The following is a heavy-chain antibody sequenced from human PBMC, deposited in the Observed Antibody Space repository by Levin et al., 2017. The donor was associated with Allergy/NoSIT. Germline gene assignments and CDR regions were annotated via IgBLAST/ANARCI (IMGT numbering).Heavy chain of an antibody. CDR3: ARDYLALYYYYGMDV. CDR1: GGSISSSSYY. CDR2: VYHSGNT. V-gene: IGHV4-39*07. Sequence: SETLSLLCTVSGGSISSSSYYWGWVRQPPGKGLEWIGSVYHSGNTFYNASLKSRVTISVDTSTNQFSLNLTSVTAADTAVYYCARDYLALYYYYGMDVWGQGTTVTVSS. J-gene: IGHJ6*02.